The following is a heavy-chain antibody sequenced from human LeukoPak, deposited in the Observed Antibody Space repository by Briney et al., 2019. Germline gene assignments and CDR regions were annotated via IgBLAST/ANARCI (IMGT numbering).Heavy chain of an antibody. CDR3: ARGSGPQRGQIIEWELPEVGYYYYYMDV. D-gene: IGHD1-26*01. Sequence: ASVKVSCKASGYTFTTHGISWVRQAPGQGLEWMGWISPYNGDTNYAQKFHGRVTMTTDTSTNTAYMELKSLRSDDTAVYYCARGSGPQRGQIIEWELPEVGYYYYYMDVWGKGTTVTISS. CDR1: GYTFTTHG. CDR2: ISPYNGDT. V-gene: IGHV1-18*01. J-gene: IGHJ6*03.